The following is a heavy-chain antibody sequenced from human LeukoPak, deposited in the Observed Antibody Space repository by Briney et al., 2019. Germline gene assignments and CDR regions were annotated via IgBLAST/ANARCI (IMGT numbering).Heavy chain of an antibody. CDR2: INHSGST. CDR3: AIHIVVVPAAKKKNWFDP. CDR1: GGSFSGYY. V-gene: IGHV4-34*01. Sequence: SETLSLTCAVYGGSFSGYYWSWIRQPPGKGLEWIGEINHSGSTNYNPSLKSRVTISVDTSKNQFSLKLSSETAADTAVYYCAIHIVVVPAAKKKNWFDPWGQGTLVTVSS. J-gene: IGHJ5*02. D-gene: IGHD2-2*01.